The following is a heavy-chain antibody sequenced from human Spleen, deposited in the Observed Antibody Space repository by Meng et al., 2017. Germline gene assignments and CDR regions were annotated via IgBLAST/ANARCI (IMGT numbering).Heavy chain of an antibody. CDR1: GDSISSSNYY. CDR2: MYYSGNI. Sequence: QVQLQQWGAGLVRPSETLSLICTVSGDSISSSNYYWGWIRQPPGKGLEWNGSMYYSGNIYYNPSLKSRVTISVDTSKNQFSLKVTSVTAADTAVFYCARHKGYSYGYLYFDYWGQGTLVTVSS. V-gene: IGHV4-39*01. J-gene: IGHJ4*02. D-gene: IGHD5-18*01. CDR3: ARHKGYSYGYLYFDY.